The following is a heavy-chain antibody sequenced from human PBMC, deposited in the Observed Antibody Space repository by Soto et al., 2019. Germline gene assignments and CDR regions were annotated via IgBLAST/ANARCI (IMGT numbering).Heavy chain of an antibody. D-gene: IGHD3-22*01. V-gene: IGHV4-59*01. CDR1: GGSTSSYY. Sequence: PSETLSLTCTVSGGSTSSYYWSWIRQPPGKGLEWIGYIYYSGSTNYNPSLKSRVTISVDTSKNQFSLKLSSVTAADTAVYYCAREGYSSGYYYYYGMDVWGQGTTVTVS. CDR2: IYYSGST. CDR3: AREGYSSGYYYYYGMDV. J-gene: IGHJ6*02.